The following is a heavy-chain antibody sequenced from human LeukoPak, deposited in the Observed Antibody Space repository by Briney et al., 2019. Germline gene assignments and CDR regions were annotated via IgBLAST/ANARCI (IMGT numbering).Heavy chain of an antibody. CDR3: SXXXXXXXXXXXXTPYYYYMDV. Sequence: XAXYXXSFXXXYWSWLRQPPGKGLEWIGEINHSGSTNYNPSLKSRGTISVDTSKNKFSLTLRSVTAADTAEYYCSXXXXXXXXXXXXTPYYYYMDVWGKGTTVTVSS. J-gene: IGHJ6*03. CDR2: INHSGST. CDR1: XXSFXXXY. V-gene: IGHV4-34*01.